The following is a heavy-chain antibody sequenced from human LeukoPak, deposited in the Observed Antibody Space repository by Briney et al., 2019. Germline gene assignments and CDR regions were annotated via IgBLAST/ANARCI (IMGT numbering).Heavy chain of an antibody. CDR1: GYTFTGYY. D-gene: IGHD6-19*01. J-gene: IGHJ4*02. V-gene: IGHV1-2*06. CDR2: INPNSGGT. Sequence: ASVKVSCTASGYTFTGYYMHWVRQAPGQGLEWMGRINPNSGGTNYAQKFQGRVTMTRDTSISTAYMELSRLRSDDTAVYYCARVSVAVAGTQYWGQGTLVTVSS. CDR3: ARVSVAVAGTQY.